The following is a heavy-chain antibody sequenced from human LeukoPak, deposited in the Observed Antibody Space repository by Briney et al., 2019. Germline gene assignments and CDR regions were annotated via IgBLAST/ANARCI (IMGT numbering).Heavy chain of an antibody. CDR3: ARESRTDKWFDP. Sequence: GASVKVSCKASGYTLTDYYMHWARQAPGQGLEWMGWIDPKSGGTKFAQRFLGRVTMIRDTSISTAYMQLSSLTSDDTAVYYCARESRTDKWFDPWGQGTLVTVSS. CDR2: IDPKSGGT. J-gene: IGHJ5*02. D-gene: IGHD2-2*01. CDR1: GYTLTDYY. V-gene: IGHV1-2*02.